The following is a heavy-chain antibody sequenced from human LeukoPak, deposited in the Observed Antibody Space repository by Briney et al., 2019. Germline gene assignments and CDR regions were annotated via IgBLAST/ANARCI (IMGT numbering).Heavy chain of an antibody. CDR1: GFTFRAFD. V-gene: IGHV3-13*01. Sequence: VGSLRLSCAASGFTFRAFDMHWVRQTAGKGLEWVSGIGPDGDTYYAASVRGRFTISRENAENSFHLQMNSLRAGDTAVYYCVRDSNYYAMDVWGQGTTVTVSS. CDR3: VRDSNYYAMDV. D-gene: IGHD2-8*01. J-gene: IGHJ6*02. CDR2: IGPDGDT.